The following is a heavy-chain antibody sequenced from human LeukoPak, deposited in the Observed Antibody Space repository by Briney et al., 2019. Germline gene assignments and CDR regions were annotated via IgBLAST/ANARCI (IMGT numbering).Heavy chain of an antibody. CDR2: IKPDGSEK. V-gene: IGHV3-7*01. J-gene: IGHJ5*01. CDR3: VRGGTYWTVS. Sequence: GGSLRLSCAASGFVFSASYMSWVRKAPGKGLEWVATIKPDGSEKYHVDSVSGRFTISRDNTNDSLFLQMNSLRVDDTAVYYCVRGGTYWTVSWGQGTLVTVSS. CDR1: GFVFSASY.